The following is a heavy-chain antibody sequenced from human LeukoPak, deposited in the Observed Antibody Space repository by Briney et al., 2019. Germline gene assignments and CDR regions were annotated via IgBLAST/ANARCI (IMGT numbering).Heavy chain of an antibody. D-gene: IGHD4-17*01. CDR1: GGSFSGYY. V-gene: IGHV4-34*01. CDR3: ARPQLIYGDYVHGYWFDP. J-gene: IGHJ5*02. CDR2: IYYSGST. Sequence: SETLSLTCAVYGGSFSGYYRSWIRQPPGKGLEWIGSIYYSGSTYYNPSLKSRVTISVDTSKNQFSLKLSSVTAADTAVYYCARPQLIYGDYVHGYWFDPWGQGTLVTVSS.